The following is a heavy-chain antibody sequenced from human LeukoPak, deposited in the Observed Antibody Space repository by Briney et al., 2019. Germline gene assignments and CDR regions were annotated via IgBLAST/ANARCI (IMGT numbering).Heavy chain of an antibody. CDR3: ARDSSGWYHWFDP. Sequence: GGSLRLSCAASGFTFDDYAMHWVRQAPGKGLEWVSGISWNSGSIGYADSVKGRFTISRDNSKNTLYLQMNSLRVEDTAVYYCARDSSGWYHWFDPWGQGTLVTVSS. V-gene: IGHV3-9*01. D-gene: IGHD6-19*01. J-gene: IGHJ5*02. CDR2: ISWNSGSI. CDR1: GFTFDDYA.